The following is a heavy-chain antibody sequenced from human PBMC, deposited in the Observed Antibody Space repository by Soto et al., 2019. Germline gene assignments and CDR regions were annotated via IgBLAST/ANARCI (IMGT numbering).Heavy chain of an antibody. Sequence: ASEILSLTCTVSGGSISTYYWRWIRQPPGKGLEWIGYIYYSGSTNYNPSLKSRVTISVDTSKNQFSLKLSSVSAADTAVYYCARDGSRYDFWSGPYYFDYWGQGTLVTVSS. CDR3: ARDGSRYDFWSGPYYFDY. V-gene: IGHV4-59*01. D-gene: IGHD3-3*01. CDR1: GGSISTYY. CDR2: IYYSGST. J-gene: IGHJ4*02.